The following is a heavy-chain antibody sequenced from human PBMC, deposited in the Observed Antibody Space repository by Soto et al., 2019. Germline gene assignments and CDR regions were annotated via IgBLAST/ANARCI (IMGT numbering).Heavy chain of an antibody. J-gene: IGHJ4*02. CDR2: IKSKTDGGTT. CDR3: AKRDQQC. V-gene: IGHV3-15*07. D-gene: IGHD6-19*01. Sequence: GGSLRLSCAASGFTFSDAWMNWVRQAPGKGLEWVGRIKSKTDGGTTDYAAPVKGRFTISRDDSKNTLYLQMNSLRVEDTAVYYSAKRDQQCWGQGTLVTVSS. CDR1: GFTFSDAW.